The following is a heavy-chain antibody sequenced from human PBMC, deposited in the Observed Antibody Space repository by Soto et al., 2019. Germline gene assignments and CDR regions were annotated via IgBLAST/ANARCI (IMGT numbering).Heavy chain of an antibody. Sequence: SETLSLTCTVSGGSISSYYWSWIRQPPGKGLEWIGYIYYSGSTNYNPSLKSRVTISVDTSKNQFSLKLSSVTAADTAVYYCARIRSVVVAASSYLDVWGKGTTVTVSS. V-gene: IGHV4-59*01. J-gene: IGHJ6*03. CDR2: IYYSGST. CDR1: GGSISSYY. CDR3: ARIRSVVVAASSYLDV. D-gene: IGHD2-15*01.